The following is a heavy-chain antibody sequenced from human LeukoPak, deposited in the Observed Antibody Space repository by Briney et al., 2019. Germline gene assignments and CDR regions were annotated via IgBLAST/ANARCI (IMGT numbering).Heavy chain of an antibody. CDR1: GFTFSSYW. V-gene: IGHV3-7*01. CDR2: IKQDGSEK. J-gene: IGHJ5*02. CDR3: AREANRLRFSNWFDP. Sequence: PGGSLRLSCAASGFTFSSYWMSWVRQAPGKGLEWVANIKQDGSEKYYVDSVKGRFTISRDNAKNSLYLQMNSLRAEDTAVYYCAREANRLRFSNWFDPWGQGTLVTVSS. D-gene: IGHD3-3*01.